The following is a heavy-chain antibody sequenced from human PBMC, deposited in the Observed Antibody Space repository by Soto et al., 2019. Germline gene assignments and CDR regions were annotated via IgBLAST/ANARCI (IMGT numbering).Heavy chain of an antibody. CDR1: GGSISSGGYY. J-gene: IGHJ6*03. D-gene: IGHD3-16*02. Sequence: SETLSLTCTVSGGSISSGGYYWSWIRQHPGKGLEWIGYIYYSGSTYYNPSLKSRVTISVDTSKNQFSLKLSSVTAADTAVYYCARGGANYDYIWGSYRPYYYYMDVWGKGTTVTVSS. CDR3: ARGGANYDYIWGSYRPYYYYMDV. CDR2: IYYSGST. V-gene: IGHV4-31*03.